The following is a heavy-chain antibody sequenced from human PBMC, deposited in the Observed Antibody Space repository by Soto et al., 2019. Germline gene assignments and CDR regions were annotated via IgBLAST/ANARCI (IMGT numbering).Heavy chain of an antibody. V-gene: IGHV3-11*06. D-gene: IGHD3-3*01. Sequence: QVQLVQSGGGLVKPGGSLRLSCAASGFKFSDYHMSWIRQAQGKGLEWISYISSSGSYTTYTDSVKGRFTISRDNARSSLYLQMDSLRGEDTAVYYGACVAPTIFGAQFHHNLVDVWGQGTTVTVAS. CDR3: ACVAPTIFGAQFHHNLVDV. CDR1: GFKFSDYH. CDR2: ISSSGSYT. J-gene: IGHJ6*02.